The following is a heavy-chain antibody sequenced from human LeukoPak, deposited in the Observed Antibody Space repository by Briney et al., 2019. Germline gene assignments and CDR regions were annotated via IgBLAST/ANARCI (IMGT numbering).Heavy chain of an antibody. CDR3: ARGHQLLFSAFDI. D-gene: IGHD2-2*01. V-gene: IGHV4-59*01. CDR2: INYSGST. CDR1: GGSISSYY. J-gene: IGHJ3*02. Sequence: SETLSLTCTVSGGSISSYYWSWIRQPPGKGLEWIGYINYSGSTNYNPSLKSRVTISVGTSKNQFSLKLRSVTAADTAVYYCARGHQLLFSAFDIWGQGTMVTVSS.